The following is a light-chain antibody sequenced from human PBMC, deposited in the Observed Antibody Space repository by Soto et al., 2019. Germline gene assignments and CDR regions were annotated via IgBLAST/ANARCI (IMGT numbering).Light chain of an antibody. CDR1: QSVSSY. V-gene: IGKV3-11*01. CDR3: QHRSNWPVT. J-gene: IGKJ5*01. Sequence: IVLTQSPATLSLSPGETATLSCMASQSVSSYLAWYQQKPGKAPGLLIYDASNRATGIPARFSGSGSGTDFTLTISSLEPEDFALYYCQHRSNWPVTFGQGTRLEI. CDR2: DAS.